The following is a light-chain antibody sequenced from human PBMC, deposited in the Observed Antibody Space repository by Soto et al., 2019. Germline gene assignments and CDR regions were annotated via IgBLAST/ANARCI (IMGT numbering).Light chain of an antibody. J-gene: IGKJ1*01. CDR2: AAS. CDR3: QQSYSIPWT. V-gene: IGKV1-12*01. CDR1: QGISSW. Sequence: DIQMTQSPSSVSASVGDRVTITCGASQGISSWLAWYQQKPGKAPKLLIYAASSLQSGVPSRFRGSGSGTDFTLTISSLQPEDFETYSCQQSYSIPWTFGQGTKVDIK.